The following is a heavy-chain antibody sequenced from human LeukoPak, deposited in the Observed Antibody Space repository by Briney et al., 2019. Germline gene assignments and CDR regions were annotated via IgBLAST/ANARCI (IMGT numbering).Heavy chain of an antibody. V-gene: IGHV1-69*05. CDR3: ARARAGQDAFDI. Sequence: SVKVSCKASGGTFSSYAISWVRQAPGQGLEWMGRIIPIFGTANYAQKFQGRVTITTDESTSTAYMELSSLRSEDTAVYYCARARAGQDAFDIWGQGTMVTVSS. J-gene: IGHJ3*02. CDR2: IIPIFGTA. CDR1: GGTFSSYA. D-gene: IGHD6-19*01.